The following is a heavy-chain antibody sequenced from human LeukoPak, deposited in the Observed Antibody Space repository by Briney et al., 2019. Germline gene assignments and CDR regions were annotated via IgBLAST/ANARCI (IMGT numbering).Heavy chain of an antibody. CDR2: IKGDGSEK. Sequence: GRSLRLSCAASGLPFSSFWMSWARQAPGKGLEWVANIKGDGSEKHYVDSVKGRFTLSRDNTKNSLSLQMNSLRAEDSAVYYCVSGGHMDVWGKGTTVTVSS. D-gene: IGHD3-10*01. V-gene: IGHV3-7*01. J-gene: IGHJ6*03. CDR3: VSGGHMDV. CDR1: GLPFSSFW.